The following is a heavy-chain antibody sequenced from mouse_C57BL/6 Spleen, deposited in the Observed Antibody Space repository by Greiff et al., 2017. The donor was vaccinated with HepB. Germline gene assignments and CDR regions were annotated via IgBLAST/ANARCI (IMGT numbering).Heavy chain of an antibody. CDR1: GYTFTSYW. CDR2: IDPSDSYT. V-gene: IGHV1-69*01. J-gene: IGHJ1*03. CDR3: ARIPYYGSRWYFDV. D-gene: IGHD1-1*01. Sequence: VQLQQPGAELVMPGASVKLSCKASGYTFTSYWMHWVKQRPGQGLEWIGEIDPSDSYTNYNQKFKGKSTLTVDKSSSTAYMQLSSLTSEDSAVYYCARIPYYGSRWYFDVWGTGTTVTVSS.